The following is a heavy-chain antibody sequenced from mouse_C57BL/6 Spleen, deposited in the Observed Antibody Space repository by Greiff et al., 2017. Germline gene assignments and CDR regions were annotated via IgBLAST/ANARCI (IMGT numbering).Heavy chain of an antibody. CDR2: INPGSGGT. V-gene: IGHV1-54*01. D-gene: IGHD2-3*01. CDR1: GYAFTNYL. CDR3: ARRDDGYYGWFAY. Sequence: QVQLKESGAELVRPGTSVKVSCKASGYAFTNYLIEWVKQRPGQGLEWIGVINPGSGGTNYNEKFKGKATLTADKSSSTAYMQLSSLTSEDSAVYFCARRDDGYYGWFAYWGQGTLVTVSA. J-gene: IGHJ3*01.